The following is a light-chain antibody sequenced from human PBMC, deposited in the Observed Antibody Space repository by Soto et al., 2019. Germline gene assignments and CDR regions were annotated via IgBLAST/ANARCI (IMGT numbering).Light chain of an antibody. V-gene: IGKV3-20*01. CDR1: QSVSSSY. CDR2: GAS. CDR3: QQYGSSPLT. J-gene: IGKJ4*01. Sequence: EIVLTQSPGTLSLSQGERATLSCRASQSVSSSYLAWYQQKPGQAPRLLIYGASNRATGIPDRFSGSGSGTEFSLTINSLQSEDFSVYYCQQYGSSPLTFGGGTKVDIK.